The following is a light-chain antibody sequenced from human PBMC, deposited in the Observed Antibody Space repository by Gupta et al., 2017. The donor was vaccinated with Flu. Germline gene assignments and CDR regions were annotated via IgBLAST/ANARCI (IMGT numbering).Light chain of an antibody. CDR2: GSS. CDR3: QQYNNRLA. Sequence: EIVMTQSPATLSVSPGERATLSCKARQSRSSNLACYQKQPGQAPRLLIYGSSTRATGIPALFSSSWSGTYIILTISSLPSEDFAFYFCQQYNNRLAFGGGTKVEI. V-gene: IGKV3-15*01. J-gene: IGKJ4*01. CDR1: QSRSSN.